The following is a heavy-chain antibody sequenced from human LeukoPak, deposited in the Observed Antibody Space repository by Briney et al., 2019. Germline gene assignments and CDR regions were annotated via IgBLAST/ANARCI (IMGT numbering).Heavy chain of an antibody. V-gene: IGHV4-34*01. Sequence: KTSETLSLTCAVYGGSFSGYYWSWIRQPPGKGLEWIGEINHSGSTNYNPSLKSRVTISVDTSKNQFSLKLSSVTAADTAVYYCARAGLNGDVDYWGQGTLVTVSS. J-gene: IGHJ4*02. CDR3: ARAGLNGDVDY. D-gene: IGHD4-17*01. CDR1: GGSFSGYY. CDR2: INHSGST.